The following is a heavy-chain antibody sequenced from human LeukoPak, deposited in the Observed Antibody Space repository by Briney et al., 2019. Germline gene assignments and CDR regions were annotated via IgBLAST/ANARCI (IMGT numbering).Heavy chain of an antibody. CDR2: VWYDGSYK. J-gene: IGHJ4*02. CDR3: AKAPDSRLLTNSKPQFRN. V-gene: IGHV3-33*06. Sequence: GRSLRLSCAASGFTFSSYGMHWVRQAPGKGLEWVAVVWYDGSYKYYADSVKGRFTISRDNSKNTLYLQMISLRADDTAVYYCAKAPDSRLLTNSKPQFRNWGQGTLVTVSS. D-gene: IGHD1-1*01. CDR1: GFTFSSYG.